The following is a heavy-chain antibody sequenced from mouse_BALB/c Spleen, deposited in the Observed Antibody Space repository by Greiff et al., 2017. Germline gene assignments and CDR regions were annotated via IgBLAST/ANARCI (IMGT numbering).Heavy chain of an antibody. CDR3: ASDRNYFDY. D-gene: IGHD2-14*01. CDR1: GFNIKDTY. Sequence: VQLKQSGAELVKPGASVKLSCTASGFNIKDTYMHWVKQRPEQGLEWIGRIDPANGNTKYDPKFQGKATITADTSSNTAYLQLSSLTSEDTAVYYCASDRNYFDYWGQGTTRTVSS. J-gene: IGHJ2*01. V-gene: IGHV14-3*02. CDR2: IDPANGNT.